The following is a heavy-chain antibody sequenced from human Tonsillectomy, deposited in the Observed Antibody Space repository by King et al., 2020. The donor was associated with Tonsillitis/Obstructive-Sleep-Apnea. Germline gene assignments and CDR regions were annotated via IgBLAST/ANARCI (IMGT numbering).Heavy chain of an antibody. Sequence: QLVQSGGGLVQPGRSLRLSCTASGFTFGDYAMNWVRQAPGKGLEWVGFIRSKASGGTTDYAAFVKGRFTISRDDSKSFAYLQRNSLKTEDTAVYYCTRVGSGITAVYGIDVWGQGTTVTVSS. J-gene: IGHJ6*02. CDR3: TRVGSGITAVYGIDV. V-gene: IGHV3-49*04. CDR1: GFTFGDYA. CDR2: IRSKASGGTT. D-gene: IGHD6-13*01.